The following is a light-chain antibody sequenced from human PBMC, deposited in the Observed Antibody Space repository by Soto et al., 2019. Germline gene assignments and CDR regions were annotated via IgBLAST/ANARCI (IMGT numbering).Light chain of an antibody. CDR1: QTISTW. Sequence: DIQVTQSPPTLSASVGDRVTITCRASQTISTWMAWYQQKPGKAPKLLVYDASTLQSGVASRFSGSGSGTEFTLIISGLQPDDSAPYYCQQYTNTNNPWMFGQGTKVDIK. J-gene: IGKJ1*01. V-gene: IGKV1-5*01. CDR2: DAS. CDR3: QQYTNTNNPWM.